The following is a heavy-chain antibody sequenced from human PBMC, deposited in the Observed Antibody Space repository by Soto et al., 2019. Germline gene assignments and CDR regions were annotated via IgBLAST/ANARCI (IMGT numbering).Heavy chain of an antibody. CDR1: GYTFTGYY. Sequence: ASEKVSCKVSGYTFTGYYLHWPRQAPGQGLTWMGWIIPVNGAANYAQQFQGRVTMTRDTSISTVYLEFSRLRSDDTADYFCARGGDYNWLFHYLEYWGQGALVTVSS. CDR3: ARGGDYNWLFHYLEY. CDR2: IIPVNGAA. V-gene: IGHV1-2*02. D-gene: IGHD1-1*01. J-gene: IGHJ4*02.